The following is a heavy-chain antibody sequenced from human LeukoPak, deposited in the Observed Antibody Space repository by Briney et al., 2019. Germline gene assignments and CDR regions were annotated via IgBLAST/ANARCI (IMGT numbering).Heavy chain of an antibody. Sequence: GGSLRLSCGASGFTFSSYGMHWVRQAPGKGLEWVAFIRYDGNNKYQPDSVKGRFTISRDNSKNTLYLQMNSLRAEDTAVYYCAKATGYLLWGQGTLVTVSS. J-gene: IGHJ4*02. CDR1: GFTFSSYG. D-gene: IGHD1-14*01. CDR3: AKATGYLL. V-gene: IGHV3-30*02. CDR2: IRYDGNNK.